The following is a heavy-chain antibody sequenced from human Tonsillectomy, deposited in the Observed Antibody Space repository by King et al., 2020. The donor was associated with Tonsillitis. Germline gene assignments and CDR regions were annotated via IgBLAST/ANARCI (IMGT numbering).Heavy chain of an antibody. D-gene: IGHD5-18*01. J-gene: IGHJ2*01. CDR2: INPDSGGT. CDR3: ARDPAYSYGPSPYWYFDL. V-gene: IGHV1-2*02. CDR1: GYTFTGYY. Sequence: VQLVESGAEVKRPGASVKVSCKASGYTFTGYYMHWVRQAPGQGLEWMGWINPDSGGTSYAQNFQGRVTLTRDTSISTAYMELSRLRSDDTALYYCARDPAYSYGPSPYWYFDLWGRGTLVTVSS.